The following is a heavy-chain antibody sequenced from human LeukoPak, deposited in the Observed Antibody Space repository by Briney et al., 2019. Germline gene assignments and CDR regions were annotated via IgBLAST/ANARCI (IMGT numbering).Heavy chain of an antibody. D-gene: IGHD2-2*02. V-gene: IGHV1-2*04. J-gene: IGHJ5*02. CDR1: GYTFTGYY. CDR2: INPNSGGT. CDR3: ARAGEIVVVPAAIGMGWFDP. Sequence: GASVKVSCKASGYTFTGYYMHWVRQAPGQGLEWMGWINPNSGGTNYAQKFQGWVTMTRDTSISTAYMELSSLRSEDTAVYYCARAGEIVVVPAAIGMGWFDPWGQGTLVTVSS.